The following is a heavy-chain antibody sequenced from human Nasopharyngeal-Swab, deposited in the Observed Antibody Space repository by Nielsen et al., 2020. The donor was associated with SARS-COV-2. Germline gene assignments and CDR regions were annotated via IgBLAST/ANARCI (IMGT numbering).Heavy chain of an antibody. V-gene: IGHV4-31*03. CDR2: IDYSGST. J-gene: IGHJ3*02. CDR1: GGSISSGGYY. CDR3: ARARVTMIVVNAFDI. Sequence: SETLSLTCTVSGGSISSGGYYWSWIRQHPGKGLEWIGYIDYSGSTYYNPSLKSRVTISVDTSKNQFSLKLSSVTAADTAVYYCARARVTMIVVNAFDIWVQGTMVTVSS. D-gene: IGHD3-22*01.